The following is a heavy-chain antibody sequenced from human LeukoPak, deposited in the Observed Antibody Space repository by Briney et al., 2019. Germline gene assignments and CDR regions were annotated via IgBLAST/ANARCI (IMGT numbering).Heavy chain of an antibody. D-gene: IGHD4-17*01. J-gene: IGHJ5*02. CDR2: IYYSGST. CDR1: GGSISSSSYY. CDR3: ATVRGYGDYENKVGNWFDP. V-gene: IGHV4-39*01. Sequence: RPSETLSLTCTVSGGSISSSSYYWGWIRQPPGKGLEWIGSIYYSGSTYYNPSLKSRVTISVDTSKNQFSLKLSSVTAADTAVYYCATVRGYGDYENKVGNWFDPWGQGTLVTVSS.